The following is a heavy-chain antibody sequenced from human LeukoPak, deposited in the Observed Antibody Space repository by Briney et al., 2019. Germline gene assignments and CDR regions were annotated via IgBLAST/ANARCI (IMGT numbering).Heavy chain of an antibody. Sequence: GRSLRLSCAASGFTFSSYGMHWVRQAPGKGLEWVAVISYDGSNKYYADSVKGRFTISRDNSKNTLYLQMNSLRAEDTAVYYCARDSPDTAMDGWYYYGMDVWGQGTTVTVSS. CDR2: ISYDGSNK. CDR3: ARDSPDTAMDGWYYYGMDV. D-gene: IGHD5-18*01. J-gene: IGHJ6*02. V-gene: IGHV3-30*03. CDR1: GFTFSSYG.